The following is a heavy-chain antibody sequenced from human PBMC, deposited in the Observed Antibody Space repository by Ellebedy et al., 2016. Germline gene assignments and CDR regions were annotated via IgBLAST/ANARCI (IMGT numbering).Heavy chain of an antibody. J-gene: IGHJ6*02. D-gene: IGHD3-3*01. CDR2: IYDSGST. CDR3: ARGETYDFWSGNCMDV. V-gene: IGHV4-61*08. CDR1: GGSISSGGYY. Sequence: SETLSLTCTVSGGSISSGGYYWSWIRQPPGKGLEWIGYIYDSGSTTYNPSLKSRVTISVDTSKNQFSLKLSSVTAADTAVYFCARGETYDFWSGNCMDVWGQGTTVTVSS.